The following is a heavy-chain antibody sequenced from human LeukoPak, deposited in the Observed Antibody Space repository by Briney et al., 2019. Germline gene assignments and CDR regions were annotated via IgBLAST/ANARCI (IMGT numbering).Heavy chain of an antibody. CDR3: ARAAYSSTWYPRYFDL. Sequence: PGGSLRLSCAASGFTFSSYSMNWVRQAPGKGLEWVSSISSSSSYIYYADSVKGRFTISRDNAKNSLYLQMNSLRAGDTAVYYCARAAYSSTWYPRYFDLWGRGTLVTVSS. CDR2: ISSSSSYI. V-gene: IGHV3-21*01. CDR1: GFTFSSYS. J-gene: IGHJ2*01. D-gene: IGHD6-13*01.